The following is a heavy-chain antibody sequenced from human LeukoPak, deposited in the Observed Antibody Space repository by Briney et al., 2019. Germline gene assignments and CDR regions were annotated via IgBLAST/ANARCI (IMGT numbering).Heavy chain of an antibody. J-gene: IGHJ4*02. D-gene: IGHD3-22*01. CDR2: ISYDGSNK. Sequence: GESLRLSCAASGFTFSSYGMHWVRQAPGKGLEWVAVISYDGSNKYYADSVKGRFTISRDNSKNTLYLQMNSLRAEDTAVYYCAKGSVHYYDSSGYPDYFDYWGQGTLVTVSS. V-gene: IGHV3-30*18. CDR1: GFTFSSYG. CDR3: AKGSVHYYDSSGYPDYFDY.